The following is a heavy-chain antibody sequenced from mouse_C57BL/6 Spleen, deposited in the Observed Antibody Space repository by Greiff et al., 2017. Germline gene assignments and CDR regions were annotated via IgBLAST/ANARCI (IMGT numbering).Heavy chain of an antibody. CDR3: ASDYGSSY. D-gene: IGHD1-1*01. V-gene: IGHV1-82*01. J-gene: IGHJ2*01. CDR2: IYPGDGDT. Sequence: VQRVESGPELVKPGASVKISCKASGYAFSSSWMNWVKQRPGKGLEWIGRIYPGDGDTNYNGKFKGKATLTADKSSSTAYMQLSSLTSEDSAVYFCASDYGSSYWGQGTTLTVSS. CDR1: GYAFSSSW.